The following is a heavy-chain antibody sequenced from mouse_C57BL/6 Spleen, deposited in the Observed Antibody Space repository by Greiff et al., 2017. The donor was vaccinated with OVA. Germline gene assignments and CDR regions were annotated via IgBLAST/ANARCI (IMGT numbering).Heavy chain of an antibody. J-gene: IGHJ4*01. Sequence: QVQLKESGPELVKPGASVKISCKASGYAFSSSWMNWVKQRPGKGLEWIGRIYPGDGDTNYNGKFKGKATLTADKSSSTAYMQLSSRTSEDSAVYFCARKENDGYYYAMDYWGQGTSVTVSS. V-gene: IGHV1-82*01. CDR3: ARKENDGYYYAMDY. CDR1: GYAFSSSW. D-gene: IGHD2-3*01. CDR2: IYPGDGDT.